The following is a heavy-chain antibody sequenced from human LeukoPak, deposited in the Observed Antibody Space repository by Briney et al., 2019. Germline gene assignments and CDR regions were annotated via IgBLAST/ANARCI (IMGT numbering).Heavy chain of an antibody. Sequence: GESLKISCKGSGYSFTSYWIGWVRQMPGKGLEWMGIIYPGDSDTRYSPSFQGQVTISADKSISTAYLQWSSLKASDTAMYYCARLRVAGGSGSLPGHYYFDYWGQGTLVTVSS. CDR3: ARLRVAGGSGSLPGHYYFDY. J-gene: IGHJ4*02. D-gene: IGHD3-10*01. CDR1: GYSFTSYW. CDR2: IYPGDSDT. V-gene: IGHV5-51*01.